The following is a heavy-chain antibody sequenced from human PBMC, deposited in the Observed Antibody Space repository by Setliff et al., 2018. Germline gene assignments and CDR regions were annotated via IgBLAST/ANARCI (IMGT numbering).Heavy chain of an antibody. CDR3: ATRTPVTFSGVVTTV. CDR2: ITNYNGKT. Sequence: ASVKVSCKASGLTFTTFSISWVRQAPGQGLEWMGWITNYNGKTDYAQKFQDRVILTTDTSTITAYMELRNLRPDDKAIYYCATRTPVTFSGVVTTVWGQGSLVTVSS. CDR1: GLTFTTFS. D-gene: IGHD3-3*01. V-gene: IGHV1-18*01. J-gene: IGHJ4*02.